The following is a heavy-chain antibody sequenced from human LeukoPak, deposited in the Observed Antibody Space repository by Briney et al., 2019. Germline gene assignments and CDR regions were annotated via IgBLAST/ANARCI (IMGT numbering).Heavy chain of an antibody. D-gene: IGHD3-22*01. V-gene: IGHV4-38-2*02. CDR2: IYHSGST. CDR1: GYSISSGYY. Sequence: PSETLSLTCTVSGYSISSGYYWGWIRQPPGKGLEWIGSIYHSGSTYYNPSLKSRVTISVDTSKNQFSLKLNSVTAADTAVYYCAREGPPDYYDSSGYSQGDAFDIWGQGTMVTVSS. CDR3: AREGPPDYYDSSGYSQGDAFDI. J-gene: IGHJ3*02.